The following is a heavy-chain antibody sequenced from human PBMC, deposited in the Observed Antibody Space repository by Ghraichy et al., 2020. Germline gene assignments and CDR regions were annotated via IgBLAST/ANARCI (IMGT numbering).Heavy chain of an antibody. D-gene: IGHD4-17*01. Sequence: LSLTCTVSGGSISSGDYYWSWIRQPPGKGLEWIGYIYYSGSTYYNPSLKSRVTISVDTSKNQFSLKLSSVTAADTAVYYCARVTAGYGDYWFDPWGQGTLVTVSS. CDR2: IYYSGST. CDR1: GGSISSGDYY. CDR3: ARVTAGYGDYWFDP. V-gene: IGHV4-30-4*01. J-gene: IGHJ5*02.